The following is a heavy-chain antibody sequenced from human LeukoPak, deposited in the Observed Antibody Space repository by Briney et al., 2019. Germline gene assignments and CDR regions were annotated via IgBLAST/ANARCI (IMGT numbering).Heavy chain of an antibody. J-gene: IGHJ4*02. D-gene: IGHD4/OR15-4a*01. CDR1: GDSFSSNSAA. Sequence: SQTLSLTCAISGDSFSSNSAAWSRLRQSPSRGLEWLGRTYYNSKWYYDYGVLVKSRITINADTSKNQFSLQLNSVAPEDTAVYFWARVRAGAYYDSWGQGTLVTVSS. CDR2: TYYNSKWYY. CDR3: ARVRAGAYYDS. V-gene: IGHV6-1*01.